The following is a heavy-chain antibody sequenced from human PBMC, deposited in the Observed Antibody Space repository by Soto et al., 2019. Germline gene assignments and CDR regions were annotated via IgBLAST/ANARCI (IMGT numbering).Heavy chain of an antibody. CDR2: VIPIFGTA. CDR1: GGTFSSYA. J-gene: IGHJ6*02. CDR3: ARGTKDPPYCSSTSCYNYYYYGMDV. Sequence: SVKVSCKASGGTFSSYAISWVRQAPGQGLEGMGGVIPIFGTANYAQKFQGRVTITADESTSTAYMELSSLRSEDTAVYYCARGTKDPPYCSSTSCYNYYYYGMDVWGQGTTVTVSS. D-gene: IGHD2-2*01. V-gene: IGHV1-69*13.